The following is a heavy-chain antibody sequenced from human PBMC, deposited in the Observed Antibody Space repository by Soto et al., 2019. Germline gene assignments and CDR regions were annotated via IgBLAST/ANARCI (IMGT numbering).Heavy chain of an antibody. CDR1: GGSISSYY. Sequence: SETLSLTCTVSGGSISSYYWSWIRQPPGKGLEWIGYIYYSGSTNYNPSLKSRVTISVDTSKNQFSLKLSSVTAADTAVYYCARASQQLGGNWFDPWGQGTLVTVSS. V-gene: IGHV4-59*12. CDR2: IYYSGST. D-gene: IGHD6-13*01. CDR3: ARASQQLGGNWFDP. J-gene: IGHJ5*02.